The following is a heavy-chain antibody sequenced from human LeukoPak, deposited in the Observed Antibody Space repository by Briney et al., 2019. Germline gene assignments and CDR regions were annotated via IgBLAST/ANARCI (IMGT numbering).Heavy chain of an antibody. V-gene: IGHV4-59*12. Sequence: SETLSLTCTVSGGSISSYYWSWIRQPPGKGLEWIGYIYYSGSTNYSPSLKSRVTISVDTSKNQFSLKLSSVTAADTAVYYCARDSYGDFIYYYYYLDVWGKGTTVTVSS. CDR1: GGSISSYY. CDR3: ARDSYGDFIYYYYYLDV. CDR2: IYYSGST. D-gene: IGHD4-17*01. J-gene: IGHJ6*03.